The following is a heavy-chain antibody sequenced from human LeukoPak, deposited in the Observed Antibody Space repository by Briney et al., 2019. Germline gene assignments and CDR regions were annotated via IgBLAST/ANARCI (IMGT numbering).Heavy chain of an antibody. CDR3: ARDYYDFWSGTRLNFQH. V-gene: IGHV1-18*01. J-gene: IGHJ1*01. CDR1: GYTFTSYG. Sequence: ASVKVSCKASGYTFTSYGISWVRQAPGQGLEWMGWISAYNGNTNYAQKLQGRVTMTTDTSTSTAYMELRSLRSDDTAVYYCARDYYDFWSGTRLNFQHWGQGTLVTVSS. D-gene: IGHD3-3*01. CDR2: ISAYNGNT.